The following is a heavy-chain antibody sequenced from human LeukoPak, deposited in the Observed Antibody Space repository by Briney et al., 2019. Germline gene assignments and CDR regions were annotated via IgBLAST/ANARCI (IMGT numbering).Heavy chain of an antibody. CDR1: GFTVSDNA. Sequence: GGSLRLFCAASGFTVSDNAVNWVRQAPGKGLQWVSVIYSGSRPYYLDSVEGRFFISRDFAKNTVFLQMNSLRVEDTALYYCARDSPSSDALDIWGQGTMVTVAS. D-gene: IGHD2-2*01. CDR3: ARDSPSSDALDI. J-gene: IGHJ3*02. V-gene: IGHV3-66*01. CDR2: IYSGSRP.